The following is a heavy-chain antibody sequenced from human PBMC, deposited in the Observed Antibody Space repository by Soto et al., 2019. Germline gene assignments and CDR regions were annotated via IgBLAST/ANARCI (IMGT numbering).Heavy chain of an antibody. CDR3: AKESDRTSGYFGLSLGGYHYGMDV. V-gene: IGHV5-51*01. CDR1: GYSFTSYW. J-gene: IGHJ6*02. CDR2: IYPGDSDT. Sequence: GESLKVSCKGSGYSFTSYWIGWVRQMNGKGLEWMGIIYPGDSDTRYSPSFQGQVTISADKSISTAYLQMNSLRAEDTALYYCAKESDRTSGYFGLSLGGYHYGMDVWGQGTTVTVSS. D-gene: IGHD3-22*01.